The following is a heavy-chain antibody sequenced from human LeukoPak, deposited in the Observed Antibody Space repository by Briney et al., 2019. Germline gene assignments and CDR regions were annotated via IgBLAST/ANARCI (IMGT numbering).Heavy chain of an antibody. CDR3: ARDGMYNLNYADY. V-gene: IGHV1-2*02. CDR2: INPNTGGT. Sequence: ASVKVSCKASGYTFTNYFMHWVRQAPGQGLEWMGWINPNTGGTNYAQNFQGRVTMTRDTSITTAYMELSRLRSDDSAVYYCARDGMYNLNYADYWGQGTLVTVSS. J-gene: IGHJ4*02. D-gene: IGHD1-20*01. CDR1: GYTFTNYF.